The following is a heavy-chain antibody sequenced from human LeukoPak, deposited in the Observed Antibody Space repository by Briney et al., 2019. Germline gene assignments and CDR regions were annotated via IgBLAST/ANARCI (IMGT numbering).Heavy chain of an antibody. CDR2: IYYSGST. CDR1: GGPISSSNYY. CDR3: ARFNVWVAAFDI. D-gene: IGHD2-15*01. V-gene: IGHV4-39*01. Sequence: SETLSLTCTVSGGPISSSNYYWGWIRQPPGKGLEWIGSIYYSGSTYYNPSLKSRVAISIDTSKNQFSLKLSSVTAADTAVYYCARFNVWVAAFDIWGQGTMVTVSS. J-gene: IGHJ3*02.